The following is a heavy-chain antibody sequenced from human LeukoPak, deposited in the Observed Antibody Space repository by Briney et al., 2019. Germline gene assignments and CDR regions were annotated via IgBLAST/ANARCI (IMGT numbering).Heavy chain of an antibody. CDR3: ARDEDSGYGTKGMDV. Sequence: ASVKVSCKASGYTFTGYYMHWVRQAPGQGHEWMGWINPNSGGTNYAQKFQGWVTMTRDTSISTAYMELSRLRSDDTAVYYCARDEDSGYGTKGMDVWGQGTTVTVSS. D-gene: IGHD3-22*01. V-gene: IGHV1-2*04. J-gene: IGHJ6*02. CDR1: GYTFTGYY. CDR2: INPNSGGT.